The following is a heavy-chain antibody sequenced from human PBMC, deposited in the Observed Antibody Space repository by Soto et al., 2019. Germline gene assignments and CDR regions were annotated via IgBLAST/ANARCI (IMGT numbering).Heavy chain of an antibody. J-gene: IGHJ4*02. Sequence: EVQLLESGGGLVQPGGSLRLSCAASGFTFSSYAMSWVRQPPGQGLQWVSTIAGNDAGADFAESERGRFTISRDNSKNTLYLQMDSLRGEDTAIYYCAKDSLSSSTWHLYHFDHWGQGTLVTVSS. CDR2: IAGNDAGA. V-gene: IGHV3-23*01. CDR1: GFTFSSYA. D-gene: IGHD2-2*01. CDR3: AKDSLSSSTWHLYHFDH.